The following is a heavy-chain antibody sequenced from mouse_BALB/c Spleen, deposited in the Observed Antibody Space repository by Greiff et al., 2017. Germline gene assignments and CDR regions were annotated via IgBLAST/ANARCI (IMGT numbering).Heavy chain of an antibody. D-gene: IGHD2-4*01. CDR3: ARGNYDYDWFAY. CDR2: ISYSGST. CDR1: GYSITSDYA. Sequence: EVHLVESGPGLVKPSQSLSLTCTVTGYSITSDYAWNWIRQFPGNKLEWMGYISYSGSTSYNPSLKSRISITRDTSKNQFFLQLNSVTTEDTATYYCARGNYDYDWFAYWGQGTLVTVSA. V-gene: IGHV3-2*02. J-gene: IGHJ3*01.